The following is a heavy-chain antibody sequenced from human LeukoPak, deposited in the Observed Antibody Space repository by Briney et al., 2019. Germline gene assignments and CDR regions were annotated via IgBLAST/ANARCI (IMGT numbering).Heavy chain of an antibody. CDR3: ARLVDYYDSSAVDY. CDR1: GGSISSYY. Sequence: SEXLSLTCTVSGGSISSYYWSWIRQPPGKGLEWIGYIYYSGSTNYNPSLKSRVTISVDTSKNQFSLKLSSVTAADTAVYYCARLVDYYDSSAVDYWGQGTLVTVSS. CDR2: IYYSGST. J-gene: IGHJ4*02. D-gene: IGHD3-22*01. V-gene: IGHV4-59*01.